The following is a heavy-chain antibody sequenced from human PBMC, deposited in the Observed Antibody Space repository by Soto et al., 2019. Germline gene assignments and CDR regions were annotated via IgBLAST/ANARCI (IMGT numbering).Heavy chain of an antibody. J-gene: IGHJ4*02. Sequence: GASVKVSCKASGGTFSSYAISWVRQAPGQGLEWMGGIIPIFGTANYAQKFQGRVTITADESTSTAYMELSSLRSEDTAVYYCASPGPYGDYDPRVVCLDYWGQGTLVTVSS. CDR3: ASPGPYGDYDPRVVCLDY. D-gene: IGHD4-17*01. CDR1: GGTFSSYA. V-gene: IGHV1-69*01. CDR2: IIPIFGTA.